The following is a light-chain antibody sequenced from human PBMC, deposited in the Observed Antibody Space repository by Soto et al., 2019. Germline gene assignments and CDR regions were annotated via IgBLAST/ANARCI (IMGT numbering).Light chain of an antibody. J-gene: IGKJ4*02. V-gene: IGKV3-15*01. CDR3: QQYTKWPLT. CDR1: QSVSSN. Sequence: EIVMTQSPATLSESPGERATLSCRASQSVSSNLAWYQQKRGQAPRRLSYGTSTRATGIPARFSGSGSGTELPLTRSSLQSEDCAGYYCQQYTKWPLTCGGGTKVEI. CDR2: GTS.